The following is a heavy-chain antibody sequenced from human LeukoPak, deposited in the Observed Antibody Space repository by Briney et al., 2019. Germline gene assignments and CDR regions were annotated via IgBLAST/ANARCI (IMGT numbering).Heavy chain of an antibody. CDR1: RYSFTNYC. Sequence: GEPLKISCKGARYSFTNYCSGWVRQMPGKGLEWMGIIHPGDSDTRYRPSFQAQVTISVDKSITTAYLQWSSLQAPDTAMYYCARRSGFGGSGCYFDYWGQGTLVTVSS. V-gene: IGHV5-51*01. J-gene: IGHJ4*02. D-gene: IGHD2-15*01. CDR3: ARRSGFGGSGCYFDY. CDR2: IHPGDSDT.